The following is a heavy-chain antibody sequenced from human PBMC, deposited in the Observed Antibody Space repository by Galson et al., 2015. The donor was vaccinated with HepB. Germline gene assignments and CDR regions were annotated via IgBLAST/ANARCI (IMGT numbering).Heavy chain of an antibody. CDR2: IRSKAYGGTT. J-gene: IGHJ5*02. Sequence: SLRLSCAASGFTFGDYAMSWFRQAPGKGLEWVGFIRSKAYGGTTEYAASVKGRFTISRDDSKSIAYLQMNSLKTEDTAVYYCTKRIAAAGNWFDPWGQGTLVTVSS. D-gene: IGHD6-13*01. CDR1: GFTFGDYA. CDR3: TKRIAAAGNWFDP. V-gene: IGHV3-49*03.